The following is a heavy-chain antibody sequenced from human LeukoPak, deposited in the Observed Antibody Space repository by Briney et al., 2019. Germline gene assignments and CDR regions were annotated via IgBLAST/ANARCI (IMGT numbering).Heavy chain of an antibody. CDR3: ARGQYQLLQYYFDY. CDR1: GFTFISYW. V-gene: IGHV3-7*03. Sequence: PGGYLRLSCAASGFTFISYWMSWVRQAPGKGLEWVANIKQDGSEKYYVDSVKGRFTISRDNAKNSLYLQMNSLRAEDTAVYYCARGQYQLLQYYFDYWGQGTLVTVSS. J-gene: IGHJ4*02. D-gene: IGHD2-2*01. CDR2: IKQDGSEK.